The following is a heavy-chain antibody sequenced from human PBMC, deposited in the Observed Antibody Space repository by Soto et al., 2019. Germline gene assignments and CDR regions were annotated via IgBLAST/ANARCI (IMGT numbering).Heavy chain of an antibody. J-gene: IGHJ4*02. V-gene: IGHV3-66*01. Sequence: EVQVVESGGGSVQPGGSLRLACEASGFTVSDNDMNWVRQAPGRGLEWVALIYRYDDDKAYYTDSVKGRFTISRDTSTITVFLQRNSLRAEDTAIYYCARDRDFFWGSLDSWGQGTLVTVSS. D-gene: IGHD3-16*01. CDR1: GFTVSDND. CDR3: ARDRDFFWGSLDS. CDR2: IYRYDDDKA.